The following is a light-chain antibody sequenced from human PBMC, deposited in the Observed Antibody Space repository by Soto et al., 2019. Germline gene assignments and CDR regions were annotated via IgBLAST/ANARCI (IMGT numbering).Light chain of an antibody. CDR1: QSVSSSY. CDR3: QQYGSSRGT. V-gene: IGKV3-20*01. Sequence: EIVLTQSPGTLSLSPGERATLSCRASQSVSSSYLAWYQKKPGQAPRLLIYGASSSATGIPYRFSGSGSGTDFTLTISRLEPEDFAVYYCQQYGSSRGTFGQGTKVEIK. CDR2: GAS. J-gene: IGKJ1*01.